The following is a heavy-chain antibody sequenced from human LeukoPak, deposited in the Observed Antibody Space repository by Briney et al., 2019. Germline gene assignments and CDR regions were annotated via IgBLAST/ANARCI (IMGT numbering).Heavy chain of an antibody. CDR2: ISAYNGNT. CDR3: ARDGSYYDSSGYYWAYYFDY. J-gene: IGHJ4*02. CDR1: GYTFTSYG. D-gene: IGHD3-22*01. Sequence: ASVKVSCKASGYTFTSYGISWVRQAPGQGLEWMGWISAYNGNTNYAQKLQGRATMTTETSTSTAYMELRSLRSDDTAVYYCARDGSYYDSSGYYWAYYFDYWGQGTLVTVSS. V-gene: IGHV1-18*01.